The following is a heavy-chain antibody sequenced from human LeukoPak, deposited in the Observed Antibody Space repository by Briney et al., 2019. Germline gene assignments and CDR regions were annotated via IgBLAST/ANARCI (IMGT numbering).Heavy chain of an antibody. J-gene: IGHJ3*02. CDR1: GFTFSSYG. Sequence: QPGRSLRLSCAASGFTFSSYGMHWVRQAPGKGLEWVAVIWYDGSNKYYADSVKGRFTISRDNSKNTLYLQMNSLRAEDTAVYYCARRGDDYGDYVRNDAFDIWGQETMVTVSS. D-gene: IGHD4-17*01. CDR3: ARRGDDYGDYVRNDAFDI. CDR2: IWYDGSNK. V-gene: IGHV3-33*01.